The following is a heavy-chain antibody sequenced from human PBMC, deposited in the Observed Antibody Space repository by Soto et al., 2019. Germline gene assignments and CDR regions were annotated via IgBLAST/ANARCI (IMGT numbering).Heavy chain of an antibody. Sequence: PWGSLRLSCAASGFTFTSYTINLFRHSPGKGLEWVSSISSSSDYIYYADSMKGRVTISRDNAKNSLFLDMNSLTGEDTAVYYCARARVYATGPLDFWGQGTLVTVSS. CDR1: GFTFTSYT. V-gene: IGHV3-21*06. J-gene: IGHJ4*02. CDR2: ISSSSDYI. CDR3: ARARVYATGPLDF. D-gene: IGHD6-13*01.